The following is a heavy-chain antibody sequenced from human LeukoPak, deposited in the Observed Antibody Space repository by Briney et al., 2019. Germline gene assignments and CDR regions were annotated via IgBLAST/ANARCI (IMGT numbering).Heavy chain of an antibody. CDR1: GFTFSSYW. D-gene: IGHD6-13*01. CDR3: ARELGDGLDPESIAAAGTWVDPFDY. V-gene: IGHV3-7*01. CDR2: IKQDGREK. J-gene: IGHJ4*02. Sequence: GGPLRLSCAASGFTFSSYWMSWVRQARGKGLEWVANIKQDGREKYCVDSVKGRFTISRDNAKHSVYLQMNSLRAEDTTVYYCARELGDGLDPESIAAAGTWVDPFDYWGQGTLVTVSS.